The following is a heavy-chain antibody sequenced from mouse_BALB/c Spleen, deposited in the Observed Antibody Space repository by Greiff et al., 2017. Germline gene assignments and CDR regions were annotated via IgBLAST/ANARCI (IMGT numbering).Heavy chain of an antibody. CDR2: INPYNDGT. V-gene: IGHV1-14*01. D-gene: IGHD1-1*01. Sequence: VQLQQSGPELVKPGASVKMSCTASGYTFTSYVLHWVKQKPGQGLEWIGYINPYNDGTKYNEKFQGQAPLTSDKSSSTAYMELSSLTSEDSAVDYCARSGTTPYYAMDDWGQGTSVTVSS. J-gene: IGHJ4*01. CDR3: ARSGTTPYYAMDD. CDR1: GYTFTSYV.